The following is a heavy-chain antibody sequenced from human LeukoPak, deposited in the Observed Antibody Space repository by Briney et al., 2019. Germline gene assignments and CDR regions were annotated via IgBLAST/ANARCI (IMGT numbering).Heavy chain of an antibody. CDR3: AREWGDDSSGR. CDR2: ISYDGSNK. J-gene: IGHJ4*02. Sequence: HAGRSLRLSCTASGFTFSNYGLFWVRQAAGKGLEWVAVISYDGSNKYYADSVKGRFTISRDNSKNTLYLQMNSLRAEDTAVYYCAREWGDDSSGRWGQGTLVTVSS. CDR1: GFTFSNYG. D-gene: IGHD3-22*01. V-gene: IGHV3-30*19.